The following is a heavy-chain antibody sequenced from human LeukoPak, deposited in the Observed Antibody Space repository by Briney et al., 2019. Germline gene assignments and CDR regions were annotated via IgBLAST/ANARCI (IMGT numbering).Heavy chain of an antibody. D-gene: IGHD3-10*01. Sequence: PSETLSLTCTVSGGSISSYYWSWIRQPAGKGLEWIGRIYTSGSTNYNPSLKSRVTMSVDTSKNQFSLKLSSVTAADTAVYYCAGHYGSGSYYPDAFDIWGQGTMVTVSS. CDR2: IYTSGST. J-gene: IGHJ3*02. CDR1: GGSISSYY. CDR3: AGHYGSGSYYPDAFDI. V-gene: IGHV4-4*07.